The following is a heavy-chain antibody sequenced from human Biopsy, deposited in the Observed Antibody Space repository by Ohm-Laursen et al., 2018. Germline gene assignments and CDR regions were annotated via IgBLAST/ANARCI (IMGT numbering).Heavy chain of an antibody. Sequence: GTLSLTCGVSGGSLNNHYWSWIRQSPGKGLEWLAYIYSSGRTNYNPSLKSRITVSVDTSKNQLSLKVTSVTATGTAMYYCARHDRSGYWGLDYWGQGALVTVSA. CDR1: GGSLNNHY. V-gene: IGHV4-4*08. CDR2: IYSSGRT. D-gene: IGHD3-22*01. J-gene: IGHJ4*02. CDR3: ARHDRSGYWGLDY.